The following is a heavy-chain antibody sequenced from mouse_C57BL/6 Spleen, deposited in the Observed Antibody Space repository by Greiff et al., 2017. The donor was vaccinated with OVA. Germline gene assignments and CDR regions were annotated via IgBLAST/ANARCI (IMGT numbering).Heavy chain of an antibody. D-gene: IGHD3-3*01. CDR2: IWSDGST. V-gene: IGHV2-6-1*01. Sequence: QVQLQQSGPGLVAPSQSLSITCTVSGFSLTSYGLHWVRQPPGKGLEWLVVIWSDGSTTYNSALKSRLSISKDNSKSQVFLKMNSLQTDDTAMYYCARQRGPHWYFDVWGTGTTVTVSS. J-gene: IGHJ1*03. CDR3: ARQRGPHWYFDV. CDR1: GFSLTSYG.